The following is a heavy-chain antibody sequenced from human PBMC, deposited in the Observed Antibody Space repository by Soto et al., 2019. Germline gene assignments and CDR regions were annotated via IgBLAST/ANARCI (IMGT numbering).Heavy chain of an antibody. J-gene: IGHJ3*02. CDR3: ARPYYDFWSGLVTDAFDI. D-gene: IGHD3-3*01. CDR2: ISAYNGNT. CDR1: CYTFPSYG. V-gene: IGHV1-18*01. Sequence: ASVTVSCKASCYTFPSYGIIWVRQATGQGLEWMGWISAYNGNTNYAQKLQGRVTMTTDTSTSTAYMELRSLRSDDTAVYYCARPYYDFWSGLVTDAFDIWGQGTMVTV.